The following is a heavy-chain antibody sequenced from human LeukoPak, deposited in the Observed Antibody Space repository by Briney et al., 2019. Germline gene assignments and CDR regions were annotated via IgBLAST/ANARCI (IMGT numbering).Heavy chain of an antibody. CDR1: GGSFSGYY. CDR2: IYHSGSA. J-gene: IGHJ6*03. Sequence: PSETLSLTCAVYGGSFSGYYWAWIRQPPGKGLEWIGSIYHSGSAYYDASLKSRVTMSVDTSKNQFSLNLNSVTAADTAVYYCARVGGYGYYYYYMDVWGKGTTVTVSS. V-gene: IGHV4-38-2*01. CDR3: ARVGGYGYYYYYMDV. D-gene: IGHD5-12*01.